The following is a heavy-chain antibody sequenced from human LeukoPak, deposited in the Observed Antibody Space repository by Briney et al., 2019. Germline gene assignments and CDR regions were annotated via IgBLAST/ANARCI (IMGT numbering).Heavy chain of an antibody. CDR2: IWYDGSNK. D-gene: IGHD6-19*01. J-gene: IGHJ5*02. V-gene: IGHV3-33*01. CDR3: ARDRGIAVAGPFDP. CDR1: GFTFSSYG. Sequence: PGGSLRLSCAASGFTFSSYGMHWVRQAPGKGLEWVAVIWYDGSNKYYADSVKGRFTISRANSKNTLYLQMNSLRAEDTAVYYCARDRGIAVAGPFDPWGQGTLVTVSS.